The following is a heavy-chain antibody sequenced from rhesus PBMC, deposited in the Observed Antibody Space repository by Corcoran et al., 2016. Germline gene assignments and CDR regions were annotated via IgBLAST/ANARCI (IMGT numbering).Heavy chain of an antibody. V-gene: IGHV4-127*01. CDR1: GYSISSGYA. D-gene: IGHD6S26*01. Sequence: QVQLQESGPGLVKPSETLSLTCAVSGYSISSGYAWSWIRQPPEKGLECIGYIGGSSDSNNCNPSLKSRVTISKDTSKNQFSLKLKSVSAADTAVYYCARVGYSSGWSFFESWGQGVLVTVSS. CDR3: ARVGYSSGWSFFES. CDR2: IGGSSDSN. J-gene: IGHJ4*01.